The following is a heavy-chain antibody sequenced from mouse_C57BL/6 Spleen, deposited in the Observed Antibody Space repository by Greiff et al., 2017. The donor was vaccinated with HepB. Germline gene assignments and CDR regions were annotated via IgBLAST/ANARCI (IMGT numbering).Heavy chain of an antibody. V-gene: IGHV1-82*01. J-gene: IGHJ2*01. CDR3: ARGSTRYYFDY. D-gene: IGHD5-1*01. CDR2: IYPGDGDT. CDR1: GYAFSSSW. Sequence: QVQLQQSGPELVKPGASVKISCKASGYAFSSSWMNWVKQRPGKGLEWIGRIYPGDGDTNYNGKFKGKATLTADKSSSTDYMQLSSLTSEDSAVYFCARGSTRYYFDYWGQGTTLTVSS.